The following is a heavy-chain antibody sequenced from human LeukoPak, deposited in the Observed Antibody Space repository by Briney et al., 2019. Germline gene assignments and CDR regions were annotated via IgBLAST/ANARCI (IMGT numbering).Heavy chain of an antibody. D-gene: IGHD3-3*01. CDR1: GYTFTSYG. J-gene: IGHJ5*02. V-gene: IGHV1-18*01. CDR3: ALGAYDFWSGYYSNWFDP. Sequence: ASVKVSCKASGYTFTSYGISWVRQAPGQGLEWMGWISAYNGNTNYAQKLQGRVTMTTDTSTSTAYMELRSLRSDDTAVYYCALGAYDFWSGYYSNWFDPWGQGTLVTVSS. CDR2: ISAYNGNT.